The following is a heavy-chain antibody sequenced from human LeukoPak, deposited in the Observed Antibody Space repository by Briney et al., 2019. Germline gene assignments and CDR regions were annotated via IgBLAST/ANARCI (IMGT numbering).Heavy chain of an antibody. V-gene: IGHV3-23*01. CDR2: ISGSGGST. CDR1: GFTFNTYA. Sequence: GGSLRLSCAASGFTFNTYAMSWVRQAPGKGLEWVSAISGSGGSTYYADSVKGRFTISRDNSKNTLYLQMNSLRAEDTAVYYCAAPSAYCGGDCYQPFDYWGQGTLVTVSS. D-gene: IGHD2-21*02. J-gene: IGHJ4*02. CDR3: AAPSAYCGGDCYQPFDY.